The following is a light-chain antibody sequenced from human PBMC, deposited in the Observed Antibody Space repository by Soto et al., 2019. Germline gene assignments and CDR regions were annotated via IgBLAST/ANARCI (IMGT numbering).Light chain of an antibody. V-gene: IGLV2-14*03. Sequence: QSALTQPASVSGSPGQSITISCTGTGSDVGGYNFVSWYQQHPGQAPKLMIYDVTNRPSGVSHRFSGSKSGNTAFLTISGLQAEDEADYYCSSFTSGNTLKFGGGTKLTVL. CDR3: SSFTSGNTLK. CDR1: GSDVGGYNF. J-gene: IGLJ2*01. CDR2: DVT.